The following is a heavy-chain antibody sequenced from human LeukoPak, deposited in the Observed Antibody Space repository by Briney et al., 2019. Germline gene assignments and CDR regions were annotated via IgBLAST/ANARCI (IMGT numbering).Heavy chain of an antibody. J-gene: IGHJ4*02. CDR2: IIPIIGIA. Sequence: SVTVSCKASGGTFLNYAISWVRQAAGQGLEWMGRIIPIIGIANYAQKFQGRVTITADKSTSTAYMELSSLRSEDTAVYYCARDRVVSSWHDYWGQGTLVTVSS. D-gene: IGHD6-13*01. CDR1: GGTFLNYA. CDR3: ARDRVVSSWHDY. V-gene: IGHV1-69*04.